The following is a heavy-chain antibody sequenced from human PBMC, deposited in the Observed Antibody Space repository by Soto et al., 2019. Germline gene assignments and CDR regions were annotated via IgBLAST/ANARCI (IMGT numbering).Heavy chain of an antibody. J-gene: IGHJ6*02. D-gene: IGHD3-10*01. Sequence: GGSLRLSCAASGFTFSSYAMSWVRQAPGKGLEWVSAISGSGGSTYYADSVKGRFTISRDNSKNTLYLQMNSLRAEDTAVYYCAKLTMVRVYYGMDVWGQGTLVTVSS. V-gene: IGHV3-23*01. CDR1: GFTFSSYA. CDR3: AKLTMVRVYYGMDV. CDR2: ISGSGGST.